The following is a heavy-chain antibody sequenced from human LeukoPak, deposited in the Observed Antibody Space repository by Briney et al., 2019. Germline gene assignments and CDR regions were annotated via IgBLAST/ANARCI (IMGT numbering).Heavy chain of an antibody. CDR1: GGSISSSSYY. CDR3: ARGRYYGSGSLAP. Sequence: SETLSLTCTVSGGSISSSSYYWGWIRQPPGKGLEWIGSIYYSGSTYYNPSLKSRVTISVDTSKNQFSLKLSSVTAADTAVYYCARGRYYGSGSLAPWGQGTLVTVSS. D-gene: IGHD3-10*01. CDR2: IYYSGST. V-gene: IGHV4-39*07. J-gene: IGHJ5*02.